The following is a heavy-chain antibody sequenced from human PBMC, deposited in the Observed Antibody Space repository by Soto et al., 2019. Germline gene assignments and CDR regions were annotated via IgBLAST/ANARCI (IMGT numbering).Heavy chain of an antibody. J-gene: IGHJ4*02. D-gene: IGHD1-7*01. CDR1: GYAFTSYG. V-gene: IGHV1-18*01. CDR2: ISAYNGNT. Sequence: ASVKVSCKASGYAFTSYGISWVRQAPGQGLEWMGWISAYNGNTNYAQKLQGRVTMTTDTSTSTAYMELRSLRSDDTAVYYCARDRSTRYNWNSVDYWGQGTLVTVSS. CDR3: ARDRSTRYNWNSVDY.